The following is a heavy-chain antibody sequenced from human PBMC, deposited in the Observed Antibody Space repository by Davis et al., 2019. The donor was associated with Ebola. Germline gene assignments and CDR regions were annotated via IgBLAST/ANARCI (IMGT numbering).Heavy chain of an antibody. J-gene: IGHJ4*02. CDR2: ISSSGSTI. CDR3: ASYSSSSHG. CDR1: GGSFSGYH. D-gene: IGHD6-13*01. V-gene: IGHV3-11*04. Sequence: LSLTCAVSGGSFSGYHWTWVRQAPGKGLEWVSYISSSGSTIYYADSVKGRFTISRDNAKNSLYLQMNSLRAEDTAVYYCASYSSSSHGWGQGTLVTVSS.